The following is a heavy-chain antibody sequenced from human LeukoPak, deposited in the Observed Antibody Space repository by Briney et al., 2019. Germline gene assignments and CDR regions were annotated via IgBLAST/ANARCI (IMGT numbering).Heavy chain of an antibody. D-gene: IGHD7-27*01. Sequence: SETLSLTCSVSGDFITAYYWSWIRQPPGKVLEWIGYVYYTGNTGYNPSLRSRVTISLEMSKRQFSLSLTSVTAADTAVYYCATNTGTVFDYWGQGALVTVSS. CDR2: VYYTGNT. CDR3: ATNTGTVFDY. V-gene: IGHV4-59*01. J-gene: IGHJ4*02. CDR1: GDFITAYY.